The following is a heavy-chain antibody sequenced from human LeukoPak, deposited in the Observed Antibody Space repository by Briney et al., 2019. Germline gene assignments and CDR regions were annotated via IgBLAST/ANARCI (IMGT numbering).Heavy chain of an antibody. CDR1: GFTFSSYA. Sequence: GGSLRLSCAASGFTFSSYAMNWVRQAPGKGLEWVSTISGSGGSTYYADSVKGRFTISRDNYKNTLYVQMHRLTAEDTAVYYCAKRAYDYGDYIDYWGQGSLVTVSS. CDR3: AKRAYDYGDYIDY. J-gene: IGHJ4*02. CDR2: ISGSGGST. V-gene: IGHV3-23*01. D-gene: IGHD4-17*01.